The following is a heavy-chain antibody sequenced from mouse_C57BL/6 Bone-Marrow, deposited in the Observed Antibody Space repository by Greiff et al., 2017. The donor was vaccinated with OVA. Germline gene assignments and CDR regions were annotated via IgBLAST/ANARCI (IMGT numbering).Heavy chain of an antibody. CDR2: ISGGGGNT. Sequence: EVKLMESGGGLVKPGGSLKLSCAASGFTFSSYTMSWVRQTPEKRLEWVATISGGGGNTYYPDSVKGRFTISRDNAKNTLYLQMSSLRSEDTALYYCARLELGRDFPYYAMDYWGQGTSVTVSS. CDR1: GFTFSSYT. D-gene: IGHD4-1*01. V-gene: IGHV5-9*01. CDR3: ARLELGRDFPYYAMDY. J-gene: IGHJ4*01.